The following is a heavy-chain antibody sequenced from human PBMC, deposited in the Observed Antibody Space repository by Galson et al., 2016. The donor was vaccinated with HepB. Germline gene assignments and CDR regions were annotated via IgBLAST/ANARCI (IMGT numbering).Heavy chain of an antibody. D-gene: IGHD2-15*01. V-gene: IGHV4-4*02. J-gene: IGHJ4*02. CDR3: ARWSCSGGTCYTSDY. Sequence: TLSLTCAVSGGSISSSNWWTWVRQPPGKGLEWIGEIYHSGTTHYNPSLKSRVIISLDKSKNQFALQLSSVTAADTAVYYCARWSCSGGTCYTSDYWGQGTLVTVSS. CDR1: GGSISSSNW. CDR2: IYHSGTT.